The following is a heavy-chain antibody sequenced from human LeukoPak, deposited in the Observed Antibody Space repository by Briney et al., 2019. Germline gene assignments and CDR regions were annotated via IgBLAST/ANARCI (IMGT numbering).Heavy chain of an antibody. CDR1: GFTFNNYA. CDR2: VSGCGETT. CDR3: ARDYADYVGYFFFDY. Sequence: GGSLTLSCAASGFTFNNYAMNWVRQAPGKGLEWVSSVSGCGETTYYADSAKGRFTISRDNSQNTLYLQMNRLRPEDTAVYYCARDYADYVGYFFFDYWGQGTLVTVSS. J-gene: IGHJ4*02. V-gene: IGHV3-23*01. D-gene: IGHD4-17*01.